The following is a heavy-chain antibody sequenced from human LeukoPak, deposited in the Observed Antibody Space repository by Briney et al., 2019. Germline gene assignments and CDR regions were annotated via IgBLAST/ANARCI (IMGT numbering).Heavy chain of an antibody. CDR3: TRDDYGDYVRDYYYYMDV. D-gene: IGHD4-17*01. J-gene: IGHJ6*03. CDR1: GFTFGEYA. Sequence: PGRSLRLSCTASGFTFGEYAMSWFRQAPGRGLEWVGFIRSKAYGGTTEYAASVKGRFTISRDDSKSIAYLQMNSLKTEDTAVYYCTRDDYGDYVRDYYYYMDVWGKGTTVTVSS. V-gene: IGHV3-49*03. CDR2: IRSKAYGGTT.